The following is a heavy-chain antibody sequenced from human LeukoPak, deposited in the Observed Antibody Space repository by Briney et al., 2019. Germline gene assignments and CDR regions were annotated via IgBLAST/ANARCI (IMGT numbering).Heavy chain of an antibody. CDR1: GFTFSSYS. J-gene: IGHJ4*02. V-gene: IGHV3-21*01. D-gene: IGHD6-19*01. CDR3: ARDNEAVAGTDY. Sequence: GGSLRLSCAASGFTFSSYSMNWVRQAPGKGLDWVSSISSSSSYIYYADSVKGRFTISRDNAKNSLYLQMNSLRAEDTAVYYCARDNEAVAGTDYWGQGTLVTVSS. CDR2: ISSSSSYI.